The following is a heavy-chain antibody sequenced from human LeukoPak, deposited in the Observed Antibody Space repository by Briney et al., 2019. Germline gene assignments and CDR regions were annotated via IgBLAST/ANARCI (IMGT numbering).Heavy chain of an antibody. D-gene: IGHD3-22*01. J-gene: IGHJ4*02. CDR3: ARESRSSGFDY. Sequence: ASVKVSCKASGDTFTSYDINWVRQATGQGLEWMGWMNPNNENIGYAQKFQGRVTMTRNTSISTAYMELSSLRSEDTAIYYCARESRSSGFDYWGQGTLVTVSS. CDR2: MNPNNENI. CDR1: GDTFTSYD. V-gene: IGHV1-8*01.